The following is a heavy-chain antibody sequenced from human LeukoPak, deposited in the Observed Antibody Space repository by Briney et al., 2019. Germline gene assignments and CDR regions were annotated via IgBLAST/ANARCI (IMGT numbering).Heavy chain of an antibody. CDR3: AKDYRSWFLDY. Sequence: GGSLRLSCAASGFTFRSYGMHWVRQAPGKGLEWVAVISFDGSNKSYADSVKGRFTISRDDSKNTLYLQMNSLRAEDTAVYYCAKDYRSWFLDYWGQGTLVTVSS. CDR2: ISFDGSNK. D-gene: IGHD6-13*01. CDR1: GFTFRSYG. V-gene: IGHV3-30*18. J-gene: IGHJ4*02.